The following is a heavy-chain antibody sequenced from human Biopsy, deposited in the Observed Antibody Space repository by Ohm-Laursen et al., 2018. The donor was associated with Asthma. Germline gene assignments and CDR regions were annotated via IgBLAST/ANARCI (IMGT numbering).Heavy chain of an antibody. J-gene: IGHJ6*02. CDR1: GGYMRSGNYC. Sequence: GTLSLTCCLSSGSGGYMRSGNYCWGWIRQPPGKGLEWIGSIYYSGTTYYNPSLESRVTVSADTSKNQFSLKLTSVTAADTAVYYCVRGSSSWHHGPFHYYYGLDVWGQGTTATVSS. CDR2: IYYSGTT. D-gene: IGHD6-13*01. CDR3: VRGSSSWHHGPFHYYYGLDV. V-gene: IGHV4-39*01.